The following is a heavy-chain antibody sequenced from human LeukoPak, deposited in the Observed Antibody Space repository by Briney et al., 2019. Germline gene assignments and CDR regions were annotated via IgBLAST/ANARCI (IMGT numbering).Heavy chain of an antibody. J-gene: IGHJ6*02. V-gene: IGHV1-69*13. Sequence: SVKVSCKASGYTFTSYAMNWVRQAPGQGLEWMGGIIPIFGTANYAQKFQGRVTITADESTSTAYMELSNLRSEDTAVYYCARPADALVTTAYYYGMDVWGQGTTVTVSS. CDR3: ARPADALVTTAYYYGMDV. CDR1: GYTFTSYA. D-gene: IGHD4-17*01. CDR2: IIPIFGTA.